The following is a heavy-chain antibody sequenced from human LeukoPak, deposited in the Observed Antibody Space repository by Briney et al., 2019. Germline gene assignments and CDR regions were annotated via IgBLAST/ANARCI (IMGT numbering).Heavy chain of an antibody. D-gene: IGHD6-13*01. CDR3: ARDGWPGSSYYRPFDY. J-gene: IGHJ4*02. CDR1: GFTFRSHA. Sequence: GGSLRLSCVGSGFTFRSHAMSWVRQAPGKGLEWVSSISSGSGYIYYADSVKGRFTISRDDAKSSLYLQMNSLRADDTAVYYCARDGWPGSSYYRPFDYWGQGTLVTVSS. CDR2: ISSGSGYI. V-gene: IGHV3-21*01.